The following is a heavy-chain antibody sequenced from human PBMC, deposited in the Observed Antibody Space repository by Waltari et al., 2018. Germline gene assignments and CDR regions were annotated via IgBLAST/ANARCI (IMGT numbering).Heavy chain of an antibody. CDR3: ASDSSSSLYYYYYYMDV. Sequence: QVQLVQSGAEVKKPGSSVKVSCKASGGTFSSYAISWVRQAPGQGLEWMGGIIPIFGTANYAQKFQGRVTLTADESTSTAYMELSSLRSEDTAVYYCASDSSSSLYYYYYYMDVWGKGTTVTVSS. D-gene: IGHD6-6*01. CDR1: GGTFSSYA. V-gene: IGHV1-69*01. CDR2: IIPIFGTA. J-gene: IGHJ6*03.